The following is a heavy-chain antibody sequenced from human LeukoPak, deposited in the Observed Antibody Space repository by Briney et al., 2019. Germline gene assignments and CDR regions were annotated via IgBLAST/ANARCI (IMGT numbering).Heavy chain of an antibody. D-gene: IGHD3-10*01. CDR2: IYYSGST. J-gene: IGHJ4*02. CDR3: ARVGTYGSGSYLSWLDY. Sequence: SETLSLTCTVSGGSISSSSYYWGWIRQPPGKGLEWIGSIYYSGSTYYNPSLKSRVTIYVDTSKNQFSLKLSSVTAADTAVYYCARVGTYGSGSYLSWLDYWGQGTLVTVSS. V-gene: IGHV4-39*07. CDR1: GGSISSSSYY.